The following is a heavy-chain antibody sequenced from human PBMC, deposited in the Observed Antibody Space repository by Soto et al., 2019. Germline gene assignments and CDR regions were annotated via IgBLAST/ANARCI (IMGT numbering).Heavy chain of an antibody. J-gene: IGHJ4*02. D-gene: IGHD3-22*01. Sequence: QMQLEQSGPEVKTPGTSVRVSCKASGFTFRDSAVQWVRQTRGQGLEWIGRIVAGSGHTKYGQKFQGRVTITRDMSTTTTYMELTSLSSDDTAVYFCEAVPFYYVIGGYYFDYWGQGTLVTVSS. CDR3: EAVPFYYVIGGYYFDY. CDR2: IVAGSGHT. V-gene: IGHV1-58*03. CDR1: GFTFRDSA.